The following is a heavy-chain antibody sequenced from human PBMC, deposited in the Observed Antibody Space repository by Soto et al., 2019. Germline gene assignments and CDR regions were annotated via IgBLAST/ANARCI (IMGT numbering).Heavy chain of an antibody. D-gene: IGHD2-2*02. V-gene: IGHV4-4*02. CDR3: ARSDGYTQRQIDA. Sequence: QVQLQESGPGLVKPSGPLSLTCAVSGGSISSRKWWNWVRQPPGQGLEWIGEIYHTGSTNYNPSLKSRVTISVDKSKNEFSLNLTSATAADTAVYYCARSDGYTQRQIDAWGQGTLVIVSS. J-gene: IGHJ5*02. CDR2: IYHTGST. CDR1: GGSISSRKW.